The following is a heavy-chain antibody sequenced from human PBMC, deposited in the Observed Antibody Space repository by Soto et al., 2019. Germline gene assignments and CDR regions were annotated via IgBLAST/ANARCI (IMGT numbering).Heavy chain of an antibody. CDR3: ARDTGIAPPFWGY. J-gene: IGHJ4*03. V-gene: IGHV4-31*01. Sequence: QVQLQESGPGLVKPSQTLSLTCSVSGDSIRGGGHYCNWIRPFPGKGLEWIGYVYHSGSTHSNPSLRGPLTISIDTSKNQFSLRLISVTAADTALYYCARDTGIAPPFWGYWGHGTQVNVSS. D-gene: IGHD6-13*01. CDR2: VYHSGST. CDR1: GDSIRGGGHY.